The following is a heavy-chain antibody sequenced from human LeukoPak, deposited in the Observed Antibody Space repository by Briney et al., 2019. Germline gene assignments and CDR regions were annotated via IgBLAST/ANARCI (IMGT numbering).Heavy chain of an antibody. CDR1: GGSISTITYY. V-gene: IGHV4-39*07. CDR2: MYYRGNT. Sequence: SETLSLTCTVSGGSISTITYYWGWIRQPPGKGLEWVGHMYYRGNTFYSPSLKSRVTISVDTSKNQFSLKLRSVTAADTAVYYCARLYGNYQNYFDYWGQGTLVTVSS. D-gene: IGHD1-7*01. CDR3: ARLYGNYQNYFDY. J-gene: IGHJ4*02.